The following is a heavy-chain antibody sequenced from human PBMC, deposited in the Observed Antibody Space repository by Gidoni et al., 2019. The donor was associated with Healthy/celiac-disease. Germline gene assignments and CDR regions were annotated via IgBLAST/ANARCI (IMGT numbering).Heavy chain of an antibody. D-gene: IGHD3-3*01. J-gene: IGHJ6*03. CDR3: AKEDGGTIFGVVITYYYYYYMDV. CDR1: VFTFRSYA. Sequence: EVQLLESGGGFVQPGGSLSLSCSASVFTFRSYAMRSVRQSPGKGLEWVSAISGSGGSTYYADSVKGRFTISRDNSKNTLYLQMNSLRAEDTAVYYCAKEDGGTIFGVVITYYYYYYMDVWGKGTTVTVSS. CDR2: ISGSGGST. V-gene: IGHV3-23*01.